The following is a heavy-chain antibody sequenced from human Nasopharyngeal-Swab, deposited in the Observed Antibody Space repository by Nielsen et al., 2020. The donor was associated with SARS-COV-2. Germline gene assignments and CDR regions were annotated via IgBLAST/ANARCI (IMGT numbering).Heavy chain of an antibody. CDR2: INPDDSYA. Sequence: VRQMPGKGLEWVGIINPDDSYARDSPSFQGQVTISADKCISAAYLQWSSLKASDTAIYYCARRQGYYDNAGYYLYWGQGTLVTVSS. CDR3: ARRQGYYDNAGYYLY. V-gene: IGHV5-51*01. J-gene: IGHJ4*02. D-gene: IGHD3-9*01.